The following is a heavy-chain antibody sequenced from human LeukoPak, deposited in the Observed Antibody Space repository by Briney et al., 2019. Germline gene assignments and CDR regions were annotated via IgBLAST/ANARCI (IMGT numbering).Heavy chain of an antibody. CDR1: GFTFSSYS. D-gene: IGHD2-15*01. CDR2: ISSSSSTI. Sequence: PGGSLRLSCAASGFTFSSYSMNWVRQAPGKGLEWVSYISSSSSTIYYADSVKGRFTISRDNAKNSLYLQMNSLRAEGTAVYYCAREGYFGYCSGGSCYSSGAFDIWGQGTMVTVSS. J-gene: IGHJ3*02. V-gene: IGHV3-48*01. CDR3: AREGYFGYCSGGSCYSSGAFDI.